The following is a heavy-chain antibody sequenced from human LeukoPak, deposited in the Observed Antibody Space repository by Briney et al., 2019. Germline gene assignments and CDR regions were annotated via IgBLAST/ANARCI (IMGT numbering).Heavy chain of an antibody. J-gene: IGHJ4*02. CDR3: ARNQLKAAPDY. D-gene: IGHD6-6*01. CDR1: GFTFSDHA. Sequence: GGSLRLSCTASGFTFSDHAMHWVRQAPGKGLEWVTVISYHARDQFYADSVKGRFTISRDNSRNTLYLQMNSLRAEDTAVYYCARNQLKAAPDYWGQGTLVTVSS. CDR2: ISYHARDQ. V-gene: IGHV3-30*04.